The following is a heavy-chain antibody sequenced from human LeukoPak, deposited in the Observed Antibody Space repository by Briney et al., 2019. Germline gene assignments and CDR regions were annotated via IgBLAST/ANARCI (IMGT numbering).Heavy chain of an antibody. CDR3: ARLWVSGVVVVAATGLGAFDI. CDR2: ISAYNGNT. J-gene: IGHJ3*02. V-gene: IGHV1-18*01. CDR1: GYTFTSYG. Sequence: ASVKVSCKASGYTFTSYGISWVRQAPGQGLEWMGWISAYNGNTNYAQKLQGRVTMTTDTSTSTAYMELRSLRSDDTAVYYCARLWVSGVVVVAATGLGAFDIWGQGTMVTVSS. D-gene: IGHD2-15*01.